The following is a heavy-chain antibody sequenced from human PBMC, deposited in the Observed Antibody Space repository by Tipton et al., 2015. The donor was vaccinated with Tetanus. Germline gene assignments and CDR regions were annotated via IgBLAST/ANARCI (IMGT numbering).Heavy chain of an antibody. V-gene: IGHV3-30*04. CDR2: ISYDGSNK. Sequence: QLVQSGGGVVQPGRSLRLSCAASGFTFSSYAMDWVRQAPGKGLEWVAVISYDGSNKYYADSVKGRFTISRDNAQSSLFLQMNSLKAEDTALYYCAREESGGGFDYWGQGTLVTVSS. J-gene: IGHJ4*02. D-gene: IGHD3-16*01. CDR1: GFTFSSYA. CDR3: AREESGGGFDY.